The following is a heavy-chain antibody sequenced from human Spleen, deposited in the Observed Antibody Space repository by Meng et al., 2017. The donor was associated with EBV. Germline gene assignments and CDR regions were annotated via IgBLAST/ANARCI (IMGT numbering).Heavy chain of an antibody. CDR1: GGSLSYYS. Sequence: QLQPQPWVAGLLKPSENLALTCAVYGGSLSYYSWTWTWIRQPPGKGLEWIGNIYYSGNTYYNPSLKSRVTMSVDTPKNQFSLKLSSVTAADTAVYYCARDLGHYDYVYWGQGTLVTVSS. CDR3: ARDLGHYDYVY. J-gene: IGHJ4*02. D-gene: IGHD3-16*01. CDR2: IYYSGNT. V-gene: IGHV4-34*02.